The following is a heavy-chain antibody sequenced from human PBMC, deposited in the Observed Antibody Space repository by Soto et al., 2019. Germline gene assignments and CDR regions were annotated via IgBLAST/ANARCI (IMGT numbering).Heavy chain of an antibody. Sequence: GGTRSLSCAASGFTLSTLSMNWVRQAPGKGLEWVSYISSGSSTIYYADSVKGRFTISRDNAKNSLYLQMDSLRAEDTAVYYATRSAYMDVWGTGTTVTVSS. CDR1: GFTLSTLS. V-gene: IGHV3-48*01. J-gene: IGHJ6*03. D-gene: IGHD2-2*01. CDR3: TRSAYMDV. CDR2: ISSGSSTI.